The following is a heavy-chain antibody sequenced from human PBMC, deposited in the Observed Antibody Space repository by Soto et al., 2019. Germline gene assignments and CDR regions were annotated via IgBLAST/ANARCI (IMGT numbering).Heavy chain of an antibody. Sequence: QVQLVQSGAEVKKPGASVKVSCKVSGYTLTELSMHWVRQAPGKGLEWMGGFDPEDGETIYAQKFQGRVTMTEDTSTDTAYMELSSLRSEDTAVYYCATSGRGPITIFGVVITNWFDPWGQGTLVTVSS. V-gene: IGHV1-24*01. CDR1: GYTLTELS. D-gene: IGHD3-3*01. CDR2: FDPEDGET. J-gene: IGHJ5*02. CDR3: ATSGRGPITIFGVVITNWFDP.